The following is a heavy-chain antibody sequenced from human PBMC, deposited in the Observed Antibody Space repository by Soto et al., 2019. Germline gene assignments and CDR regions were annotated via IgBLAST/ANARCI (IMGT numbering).Heavy chain of an antibody. Sequence: ASVKVSFKASGHTLINYYMHSVRQVPGQGLEWMGITNPTGESTKYAQKFQGSVTIIWDTSTSTVYMEVTSLRSYDTAVYYCARRKGDYYDSSGYHYYFDYWGQGTLVTVSS. CDR1: GHTLINYY. J-gene: IGHJ4*02. D-gene: IGHD3-22*01. CDR2: TNPTGEST. CDR3: ARRKGDYYDSSGYHYYFDY. V-gene: IGHV1-46*01.